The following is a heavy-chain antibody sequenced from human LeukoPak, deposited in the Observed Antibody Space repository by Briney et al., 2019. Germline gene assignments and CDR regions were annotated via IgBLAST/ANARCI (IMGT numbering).Heavy chain of an antibody. V-gene: IGHV1-2*02. J-gene: IGHJ4*02. D-gene: IGHD2-15*01. CDR2: INPNRGGT. CDR1: GYTLTRYY. CDR3: ARRASGKAFDY. Sequence: ASVTVSCMASGYTLTRYYMHWVRQAPGAGLEWLEWINPNRGGTNYAQKFQGRGTMTRDTSISTAYMELSRLRSDDTAVYYCARRASGKAFDYWGQGALVTVCS.